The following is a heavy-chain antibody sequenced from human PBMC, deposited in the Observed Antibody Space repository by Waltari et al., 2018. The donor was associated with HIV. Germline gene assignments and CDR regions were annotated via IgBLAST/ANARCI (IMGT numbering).Heavy chain of an antibody. V-gene: IGHV5-51*01. CDR2: VYPGDSET. CDR1: GYRVTTYW. D-gene: IGHD2-21*02. Sequence: VQLVQSGTEVKKPGESLMIHCKASGYRVTTYWVAWVGQRPGKGLEWMGIVYPGDSETRYSPSFDGQVTISVDKSIATAYLQWSSLKASDSAVYYCARPGLAYCGGDCYYHFWGQGTLVSVSS. CDR3: ARPGLAYCGGDCYYHF. J-gene: IGHJ4*02.